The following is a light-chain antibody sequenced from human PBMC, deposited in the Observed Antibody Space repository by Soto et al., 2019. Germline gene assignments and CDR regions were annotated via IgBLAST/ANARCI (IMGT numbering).Light chain of an antibody. CDR3: QQRNSSPYT. Sequence: DIQLTQSPSFLSASVGDRVTITCRASQGISNYLACYQQKPGKAPQLLIYAASTLQGGVPSRFSGSGSGTVSTLTSSILHPEDFATYCCQQRNSSPYTFGPGTKVDIK. J-gene: IGKJ3*01. CDR1: QGISNY. V-gene: IGKV1-9*01. CDR2: AAS.